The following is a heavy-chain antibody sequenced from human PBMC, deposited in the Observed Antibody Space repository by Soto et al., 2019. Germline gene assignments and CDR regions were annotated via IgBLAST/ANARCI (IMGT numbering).Heavy chain of an antibody. CDR1: GYTFTSYG. V-gene: IGHV1-18*01. J-gene: IGHJ6*02. CDR3: ARVYDFWSGVEGAYYYYGMDV. CDR2: ISAYNGNT. Sequence: QVQLVQSGAEVKKPGASVKVSCKASGYTFTSYGISWVRQAPGQGLEWMGWISAYNGNTNYAQKLQGRVTMTTDTSTRTAYMELRSLRSDDTAVYYCARVYDFWSGVEGAYYYYGMDVWGQGSTVTVSS. D-gene: IGHD3-3*01.